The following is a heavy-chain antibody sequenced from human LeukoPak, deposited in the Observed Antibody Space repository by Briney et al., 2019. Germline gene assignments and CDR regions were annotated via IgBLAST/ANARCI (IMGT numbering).Heavy chain of an antibody. CDR2: ISSTSGSTI. CDR1: GFTFSSYE. D-gene: IGHD2-2*01. J-gene: IGHJ4*02. CDR3: ARRYCSSTSCLLDY. V-gene: IGHV3-48*03. Sequence: PGGSLRLSCEASGFTFSSYEMNWVRQAPGKGLEGVSYISSTSGSTIYYADSVKGRFNISRDNAKNSLYLQMNSLRAEDTAVYYCARRYCSSTSCLLDYWGQGTLVTVSS.